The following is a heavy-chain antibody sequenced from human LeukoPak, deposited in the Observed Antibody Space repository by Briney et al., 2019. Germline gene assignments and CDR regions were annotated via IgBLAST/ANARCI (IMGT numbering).Heavy chain of an antibody. D-gene: IGHD3-16*01. CDR3: TTGGGVYDYVSLH. Sequence: GGSLRLSCEAHGFSVSKPWMSWVRQAPGKGLEWVGRIKRKTEGGTTDFAAPVKGRFTISRDDSKNTLYLQMNSLKSEDTAVYYCTTGGGVYDYVSLHWGQGTLVTVSS. V-gene: IGHV3-15*01. J-gene: IGHJ4*02. CDR1: GFSVSKPW. CDR2: IKRKTEGGTT.